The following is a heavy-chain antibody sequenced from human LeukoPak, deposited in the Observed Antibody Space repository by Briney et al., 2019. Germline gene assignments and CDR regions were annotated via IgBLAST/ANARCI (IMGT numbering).Heavy chain of an antibody. CDR1: GFTFSSYE. CDR3: ARGEVTTPDFYYSYYMDV. V-gene: IGHV3-48*03. J-gene: IGHJ6*03. CDR2: ISSSGSTI. D-gene: IGHD4-11*01. Sequence: GGSLRLSCAASGFTFSSYEMNWVRQAPGKGLEWVSYISSSGSTIYYADSVKGRFTISRDNAKNSLYLQMNSLTAEDTALYYCARGEVTTPDFYYSYYMDVWGRGTTVTISS.